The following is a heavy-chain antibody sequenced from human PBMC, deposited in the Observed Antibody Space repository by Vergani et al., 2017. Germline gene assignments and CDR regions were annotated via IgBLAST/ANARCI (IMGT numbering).Heavy chain of an antibody. CDR1: GFTFNSYA. D-gene: IGHD6-19*01. V-gene: IGHV3-23*01. CDR3: AKVRAGAGTHDY. Sequence: EVQLLESGGGLVPPGGSLRLSCGASGFTFNSYAMRWVRRGPGDGLEWVSAISGSGGRTYYADSVKGRFTISRDNSQNTLHLQMNSRRAEDTAVYYCAKVRAGAGTHDYWGQGTRVTVSS. CDR2: ISGSGGRT. J-gene: IGHJ4*02.